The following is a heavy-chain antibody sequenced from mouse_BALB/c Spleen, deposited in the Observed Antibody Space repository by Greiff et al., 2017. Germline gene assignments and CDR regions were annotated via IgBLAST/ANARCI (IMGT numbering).Heavy chain of an antibody. CDR1: GYTFTSYY. D-gene: IGHD1-1*01. Sequence: VQLQESGPELVKPGASVRISCKASGYTFTSYYIHWVKQRPGQGLEWIGWIYPGNVNTKYNEKFKGKATLTADKSSSTAYMQLSSLTSEDSAVYFCARSGTTVVAHDYWGQGTTLTVSS. CDR2: IYPGNVNT. CDR3: ARSGTTVVAHDY. V-gene: IGHV1S56*01. J-gene: IGHJ2*01.